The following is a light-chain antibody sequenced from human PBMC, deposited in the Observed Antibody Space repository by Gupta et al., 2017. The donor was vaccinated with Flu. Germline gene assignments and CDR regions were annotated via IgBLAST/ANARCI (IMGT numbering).Light chain of an antibody. V-gene: IGKV3-20*01. CDR3: QQYGSSSWT. J-gene: IGKJ1*01. Sequence: EIVLTQSPGTLSLSPGERATLSGRASQSVSSSSLAWYQQKPGQAPRLLSYGESSRATGIPDRFSGSGSGTDFTLTISRLEPEDVAVYYCQQYGSSSWTFGQGTKVEIK. CDR1: QSVSSSS. CDR2: GES.